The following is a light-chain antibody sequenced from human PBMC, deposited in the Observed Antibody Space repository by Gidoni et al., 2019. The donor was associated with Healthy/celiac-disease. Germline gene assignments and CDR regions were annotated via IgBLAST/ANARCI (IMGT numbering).Light chain of an antibody. CDR3: AAWDDSLNVV. CDR2: SNN. Sequence: QSVLTQPPSASGTPGQRVTISCSGSSSNIGSNTVNWYKQPPGTAPKLLIYSNNKRPSGVPDRFSGSKSGTSASLAISGLQSEDEADYYCAAWDDSLNVVFGGGTKLTVL. J-gene: IGLJ2*01. CDR1: SSNIGSNT. V-gene: IGLV1-44*01.